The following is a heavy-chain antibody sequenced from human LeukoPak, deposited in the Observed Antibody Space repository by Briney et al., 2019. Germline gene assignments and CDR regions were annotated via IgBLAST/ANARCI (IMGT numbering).Heavy chain of an antibody. CDR1: GFTFSSYA. V-gene: IGHV3-23*01. CDR2: ISGSGGST. CDR3: ARDASNYYDSIHFDN. J-gene: IGHJ4*02. Sequence: SGGSLRLSCAASGFTFSSYAMSWVRQAPGKGLEWVSAISGSGGSTYYADSVKGRFSISRDNSKNTLYLQMNSLRAEDAAVYYCARDASNYYDSIHFDNWGQGTLVTVSS. D-gene: IGHD3-22*01.